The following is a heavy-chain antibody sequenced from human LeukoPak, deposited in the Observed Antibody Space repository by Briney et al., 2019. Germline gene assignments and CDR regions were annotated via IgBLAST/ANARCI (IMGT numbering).Heavy chain of an antibody. CDR1: GFTFSSYS. CDR3: ASVYDSSGYSIDY. Sequence: GGSLRLSCAASGFTFSSYSMNWVRQAPGKGLEWVSSISSSSSYIYYADSVKGRFTISRDNAKNSLYLQMNSLGVEDTAVYYCASVYDSSGYSIDYWGQGTLVTVSS. CDR2: ISSSSSYI. D-gene: IGHD3-22*01. V-gene: IGHV3-21*01. J-gene: IGHJ4*02.